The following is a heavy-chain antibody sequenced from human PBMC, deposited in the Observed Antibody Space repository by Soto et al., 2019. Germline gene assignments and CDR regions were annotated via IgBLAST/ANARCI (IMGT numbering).Heavy chain of an antibody. D-gene: IGHD1-7*01. J-gene: IGHJ4*02. CDR2: TRNKANSYTT. CDR1: GFTFSDHY. CDR3: ARVITGTSGSFDY. V-gene: IGHV3-72*01. Sequence: GGSLRLSCAASGFTFSDHYMDWVRQAPGKGLEWVGRTRNKANSYTTEYAASVKGRFTISRDDSKNSLYLQMNSLKTEDTAVYYCARVITGTSGSFDYWGQGTLVTVSS.